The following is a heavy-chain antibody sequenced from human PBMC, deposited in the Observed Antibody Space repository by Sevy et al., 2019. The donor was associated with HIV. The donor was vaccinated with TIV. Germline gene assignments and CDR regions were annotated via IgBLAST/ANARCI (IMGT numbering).Heavy chain of an antibody. V-gene: IGHV3-48*01. D-gene: IGHD6-6*01. CDR3: ARDSSSSLGYYYYGMDV. J-gene: IGHJ6*02. Sequence: GESLKISCAASGFTFSSYSMNWVRQAPGKGLEWVSYISSSSSTIYYADSVKGRFTISRDNAKNSLYLQMNSLRAEDTAVYYCARDSSSSLGYYYYGMDVWGQGTTVTVSS. CDR2: ISSSSSTI. CDR1: GFTFSSYS.